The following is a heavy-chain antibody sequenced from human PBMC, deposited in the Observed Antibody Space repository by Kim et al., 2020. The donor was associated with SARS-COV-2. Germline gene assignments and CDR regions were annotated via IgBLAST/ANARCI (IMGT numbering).Heavy chain of an antibody. Sequence: SVKVSCKASGGTFSSYTISWVRQAPGQGLEWMGRIIPILGIANYAQKFQGRVTITADKSTSTAYMELSSLRSEDTAVYYCARGGYYGSGSYSPAEYFQHWGQGTLVTVSS. V-gene: IGHV1-69*02. CDR3: ARGGYYGSGSYSPAEYFQH. J-gene: IGHJ1*01. CDR2: IIPILGIA. CDR1: GGTFSSYT. D-gene: IGHD3-10*01.